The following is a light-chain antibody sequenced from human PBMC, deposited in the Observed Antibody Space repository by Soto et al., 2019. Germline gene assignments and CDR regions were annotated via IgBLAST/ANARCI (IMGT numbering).Light chain of an antibody. Sequence: QSALTQPRSVSGSPGQSVTISCTGTSSDVGGYNYVSWYQHHPGKAPKLMIYGVSKRPSGVPDRFSGSKSGNTASLTISGLQAEDEADYYCCSYAGSDTDVFGGGTQLTVL. CDR2: GVS. CDR1: SSDVGGYNY. J-gene: IGLJ2*01. CDR3: CSYAGSDTDV. V-gene: IGLV2-11*01.